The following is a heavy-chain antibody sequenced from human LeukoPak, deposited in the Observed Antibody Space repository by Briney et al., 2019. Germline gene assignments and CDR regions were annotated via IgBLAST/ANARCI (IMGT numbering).Heavy chain of an antibody. Sequence: ASVKVSCKASGGTFSSYAISWVRQAPGQGLEWMGWINPNSGGTNYAQKFQGRVTMTRDTSISTAYMELSRLRSDDTAVYCCARNLVSSSWYPSLDYWGQGTLVTVSS. CDR3: ARNLVSSSWYPSLDY. CDR2: INPNSGGT. V-gene: IGHV1-2*02. CDR1: GGTFSSYA. D-gene: IGHD6-13*01. J-gene: IGHJ4*02.